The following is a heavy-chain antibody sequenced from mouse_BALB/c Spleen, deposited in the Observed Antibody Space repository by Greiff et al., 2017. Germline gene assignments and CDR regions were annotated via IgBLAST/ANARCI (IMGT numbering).Heavy chain of an antibody. D-gene: IGHD1-1*01. V-gene: IGHV1-7*01. J-gene: IGHJ3*01. Sequence: QVQLQQSGAELAKPGASVKMSCKASGYTFTSYWMHWVKQRPGQGLEWIGYINPSTGYTEYNQKFKDKATLTADKSSSTAYMQLSSLTSEDSAVYYCANLYYYGSRGAWFAYWGQGTLVTVSA. CDR1: GYTFTSYW. CDR2: INPSTGYT. CDR3: ANLYYYGSRGAWFAY.